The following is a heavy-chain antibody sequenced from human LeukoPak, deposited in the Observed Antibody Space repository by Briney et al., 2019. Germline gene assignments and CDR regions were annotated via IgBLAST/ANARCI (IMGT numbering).Heavy chain of an antibody. Sequence: ASVKVSCKASGGTFSSYAISWVRQAPGQGLEWMGGIIPIFGTANYAQKFQGRVTITADKSTNTAYMELSSLRSEDTAVYYCARDGSSHYYYYMDVWGKGTTVTVSS. D-gene: IGHD1-26*01. V-gene: IGHV1-69*06. CDR3: ARDGSSHYYYYMDV. CDR1: GGTFSSYA. J-gene: IGHJ6*03. CDR2: IIPIFGTA.